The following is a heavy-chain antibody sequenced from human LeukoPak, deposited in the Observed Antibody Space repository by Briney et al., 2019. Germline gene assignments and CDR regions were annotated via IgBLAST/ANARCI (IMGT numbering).Heavy chain of an antibody. Sequence: ASVKVSCKASGYTFTSCAMNWVRQAPGQGLEWMGWINTNTGNPTYAQGFTGRFVFSLDTSVSTAYLQISSLKAEDTAVYYCARLGDSSSWYFPGNWGQGTLVTVSS. D-gene: IGHD6-13*01. V-gene: IGHV7-4-1*02. J-gene: IGHJ4*02. CDR1: GYTFTSCA. CDR2: INTNTGNP. CDR3: ARLGDSSSWYFPGN.